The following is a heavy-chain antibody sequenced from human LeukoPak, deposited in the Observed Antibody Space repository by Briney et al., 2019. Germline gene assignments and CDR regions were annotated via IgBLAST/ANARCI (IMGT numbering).Heavy chain of an antibody. CDR3: ARVSLFFGQSHWWFDP. CDR1: GSSISDYH. Sequence: SETLSLTCAVSGSSISDYHWTWIRQPPGKGLEWIGSVYYSGSTNYIPSLKSRLTISVDTSKNQFSLKLSSVTAADTAVYYCARVSLFFGQSHWWFDPWGQGILVTVS. V-gene: IGHV4-59*01. J-gene: IGHJ5*02. D-gene: IGHD3-10*01. CDR2: VYYSGST.